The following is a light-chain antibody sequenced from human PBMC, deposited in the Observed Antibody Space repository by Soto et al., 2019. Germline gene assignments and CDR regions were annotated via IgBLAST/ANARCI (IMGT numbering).Light chain of an antibody. V-gene: IGLV2-14*01. J-gene: IGLJ2*01. Sequence: QSALTQPASVSGFPGQSITISCTGTDSDVGGYDYVSWYQQHPGKAPKHMIYGVTNRPSGVSSRFSGSKSGNTASLTISGLQADAEANYYCSSFTSSTTPHVVFGGGTKLTVL. CDR1: DSDVGGYDY. CDR3: SSFTSSTTPHVV. CDR2: GVT.